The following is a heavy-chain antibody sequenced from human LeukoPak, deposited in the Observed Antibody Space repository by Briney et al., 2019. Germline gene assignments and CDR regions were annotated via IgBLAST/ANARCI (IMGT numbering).Heavy chain of an antibody. Sequence: GGSVTLSCAASVIRFSTYFITWVRQAPWKGLECVSDISVSGGDSYYAASVKGRFTISRDNSKNTLYLQMNSLRVEDTAVYYCAKVSGRILIWPQPFGDGMDVWGQGTTVTVSS. CDR3: AKVSGRILIWPQPFGDGMDV. J-gene: IGHJ6*02. V-gene: IGHV3-23*01. CDR2: ISVSGGDS. CDR1: VIRFSTYF. D-gene: IGHD3-10*01.